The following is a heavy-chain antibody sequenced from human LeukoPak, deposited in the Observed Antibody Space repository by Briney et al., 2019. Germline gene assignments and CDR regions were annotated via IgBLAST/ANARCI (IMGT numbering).Heavy chain of an antibody. CDR2: IRYDGSNK. Sequence: PGGSLRLPCAASGFTFSSYGMHWVRQAPGKGLEWVAFIRYDGSNKYYADSVKGRFTISRDNSKNTLYLQMNSLRAEDTAVYYCAKDFIGPAGAAWYYFDYWGQGTLVTVSS. CDR3: AKDFIGPAGAAWYYFDY. CDR1: GFTFSSYG. J-gene: IGHJ4*02. D-gene: IGHD6-19*01. V-gene: IGHV3-30*02.